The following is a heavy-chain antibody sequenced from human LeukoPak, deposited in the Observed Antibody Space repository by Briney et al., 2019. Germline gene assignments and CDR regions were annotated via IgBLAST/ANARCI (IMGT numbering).Heavy chain of an antibody. CDR3: ARVGAYYDSSGYSPIDY. Sequence: GGSLRLSCAASGFTFSSYWMSWVRQAPGKGLEWVANMKHDGSETYYVDSMKGRFTISRDNAKNSLYLQMNSLRAEDTAVYYCARVGAYYDSSGYSPIDYWGQGTLVTVSS. CDR1: GFTFSSYW. V-gene: IGHV3-7*01. CDR2: MKHDGSET. J-gene: IGHJ4*02. D-gene: IGHD3-22*01.